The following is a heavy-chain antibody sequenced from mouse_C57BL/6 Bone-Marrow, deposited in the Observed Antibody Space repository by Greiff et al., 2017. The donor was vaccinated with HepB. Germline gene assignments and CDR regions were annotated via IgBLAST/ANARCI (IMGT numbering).Heavy chain of an antibody. CDR2: IRNKANGYTT. CDR1: GFTFTDYY. D-gene: IGHD1-1*01. Sequence: EVQGVESGGGLVQPGGSLSLSCAASGFTFTDYYMSWVRQPPGKALEWLGFIRNKANGYTTEYSASVKGRFTISRDNSQSILYLQMNALRAEDSATYYCARGGYGSSFFAYWGQGTLVTVSA. J-gene: IGHJ3*01. CDR3: ARGGYGSSFFAY. V-gene: IGHV7-3*01.